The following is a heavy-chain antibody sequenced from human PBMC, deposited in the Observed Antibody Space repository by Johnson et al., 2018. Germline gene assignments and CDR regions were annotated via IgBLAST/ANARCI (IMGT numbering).Heavy chain of an antibody. CDR1: GFTFSSYS. V-gene: IGHV3-21*01. Sequence: EVQLVESGGGLVKPGGSLRLSCAASGFTFSSYSMNWVRQAPGKGLEWVSSISSSGSYIYYADSLKGRFTISRNNAKNSLYLQMNRLRAEDTAVYYCSGEQLGDSQPYWYFDLWGRGTLVTVSS. CDR2: ISSSGSYI. J-gene: IGHJ2*01. CDR3: SGEQLGDSQPYWYFDL. D-gene: IGHD2-21*01.